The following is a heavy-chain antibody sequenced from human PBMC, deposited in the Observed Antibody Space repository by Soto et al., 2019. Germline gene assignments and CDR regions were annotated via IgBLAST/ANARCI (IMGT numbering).Heavy chain of an antibody. CDR3: VRDEGTAAEGPYYYYALDV. D-gene: IGHD6-13*01. CDR1: GFTFSRFG. V-gene: IGHV3-33*01. Sequence: QVQLVESGGGVVQPGRSLRLSCAASGFTFSRFGIHWVRQAPGKGLEWVAVIWYDGSNKYYADSVKGRFTISRENSNNMVFLQMNSLRAADTVMYSCVRDEGTAAEGPYYYYALDVWGQGTTVTVSS. CDR2: IWYDGSNK. J-gene: IGHJ6*02.